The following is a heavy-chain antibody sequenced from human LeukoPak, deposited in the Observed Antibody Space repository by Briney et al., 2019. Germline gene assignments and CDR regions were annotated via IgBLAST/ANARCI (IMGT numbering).Heavy chain of an antibody. CDR3: ALRGGYSSSFDY. Sequence: GGSLRLSCAASGFTFSSYAMSWVRQAPGKGLEWVSAISGCGGSTYYADSVKGRFTISRDNSKNTLYLQMNSLRAEDTAVYYCALRGGYSSSFDYWGQGTLVTVSS. J-gene: IGHJ4*02. CDR1: GFTFSSYA. D-gene: IGHD6-6*01. CDR2: ISGCGGST. V-gene: IGHV3-23*01.